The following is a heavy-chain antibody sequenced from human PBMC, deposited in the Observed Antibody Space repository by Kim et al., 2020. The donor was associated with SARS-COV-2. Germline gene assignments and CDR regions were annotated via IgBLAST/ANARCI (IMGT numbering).Heavy chain of an antibody. CDR2: IIPIFGTA. CDR1: GGTFSSYA. V-gene: IGHV1-69*13. D-gene: IGHD6-13*01. CDR3: ARVGYSSSWEIVRGAFDI. J-gene: IGHJ3*02. Sequence: SVKVSCKASGGTFSSYAISWVRQAPGQGLEWMGGIIPIFGTANYAQKFQGRVTITADESTSTAYMELSSLRSEDTAVYYCARVGYSSSWEIVRGAFDIWGQGTMVTVSS.